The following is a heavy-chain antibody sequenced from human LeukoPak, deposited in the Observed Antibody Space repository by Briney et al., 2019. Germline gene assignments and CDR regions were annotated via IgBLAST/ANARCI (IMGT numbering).Heavy chain of an antibody. V-gene: IGHV1-8*01. CDR2: MNPNSGTT. Sequence: ASVKVSCKASGYTFTSHDINWVRQATGQGLEWMGWMNPNSGTTGFAQRFQGRVTMTRSTSISTAYMELSSLRSEDTAVYFCAKTYGDYSTPFDYWGQGTLVTVSS. J-gene: IGHJ4*02. D-gene: IGHD4-17*01. CDR1: GYTFTSHD. CDR3: AKTYGDYSTPFDY.